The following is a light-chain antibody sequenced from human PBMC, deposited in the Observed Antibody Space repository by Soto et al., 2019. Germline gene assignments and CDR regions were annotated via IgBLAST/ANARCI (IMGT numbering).Light chain of an antibody. CDR3: SSYTSNSTLV. J-gene: IGLJ2*01. CDR2: EVS. Sequence: QSALTQPASVSGSPGQSITISCTGTSSDVGGYNYVSWYQQYPGKAPKLMIYEVSNRPSGVSNRFSGSKSGNTASLTISGLQAEDEADYYCSSYTSNSTLVFGGGTKVTVL. CDR1: SSDVGGYNY. V-gene: IGLV2-14*01.